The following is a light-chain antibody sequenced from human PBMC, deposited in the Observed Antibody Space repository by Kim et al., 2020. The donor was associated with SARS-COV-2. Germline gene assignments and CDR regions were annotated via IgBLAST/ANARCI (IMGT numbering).Light chain of an antibody. J-gene: IGLJ2*01. CDR1: SSNIGSNT. V-gene: IGLV1-44*01. Sequence: GQRGTISWSGSSSNIGSNTVNWYQQLPGAAPKLLIYSNNQRPSGVPDRSSGSKSGTSASLASSGLQSEDEADYYCAAWDDSLDGVVFGGGTQLTVL. CDR3: AAWDDSLDGVV. CDR2: SNN.